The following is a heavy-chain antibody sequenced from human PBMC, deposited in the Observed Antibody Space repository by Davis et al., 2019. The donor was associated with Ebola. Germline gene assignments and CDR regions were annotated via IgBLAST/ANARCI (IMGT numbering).Heavy chain of an antibody. Sequence: GESLKISCKGSGYSFTSYWIGWVRQMPGKGLEWMGIIYPHDSDTRYSPSFQGQVTISADKSISTAYLQWSSLKASDTAMYYCARGTDGYNPGGYFDSWGQGTLVTVSS. CDR1: GYSFTSYW. J-gene: IGHJ4*02. CDR2: IYPHDSDT. D-gene: IGHD5-24*01. CDR3: ARGTDGYNPGGYFDS. V-gene: IGHV5-51*01.